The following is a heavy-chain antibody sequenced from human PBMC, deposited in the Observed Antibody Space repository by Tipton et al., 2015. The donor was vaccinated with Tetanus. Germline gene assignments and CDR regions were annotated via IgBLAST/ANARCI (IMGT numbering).Heavy chain of an antibody. V-gene: IGHV3-21*01. Sequence: SLRLSCAASGFTFSSYSMNWVRQDPGKGLEWVSCISSSSSYIYYADSVKRRFTISRDNAKNSLYLQMHSLRAEDTAMYYCSRGEGSGYYPTGVFNWFDPWGQGTLVTVSS. CDR1: GFTFSSYS. J-gene: IGHJ5*02. CDR2: ISSSSSYI. CDR3: SRGEGSGYYPTGVFNWFDP. D-gene: IGHD3-22*01.